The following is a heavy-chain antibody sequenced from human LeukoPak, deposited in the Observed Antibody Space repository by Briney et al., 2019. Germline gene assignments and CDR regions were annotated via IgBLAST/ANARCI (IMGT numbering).Heavy chain of an antibody. J-gene: IGHJ4*02. V-gene: IGHV3-30*18. Sequence: GGSLRLSCAASGFTFSSYGMHWVRQAPGKGLEWVAVISYDGSNKYYADSVKARFTISRDNSKNTLYLQMNSLRAEDTAVYYCAKDEGVGVIQYYFDYWGQGTMVTVSS. CDR1: GFTFSSYG. D-gene: IGHD3-22*01. CDR2: ISYDGSNK. CDR3: AKDEGVGVIQYYFDY.